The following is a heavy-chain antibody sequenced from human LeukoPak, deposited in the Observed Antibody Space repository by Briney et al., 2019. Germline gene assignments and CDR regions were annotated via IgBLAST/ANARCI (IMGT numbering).Heavy chain of an antibody. D-gene: IGHD3-10*01. CDR3: AKDLNYYGSGRALDY. Sequence: PGRSLRLSCAASGFTFSSYGMHWVRQAPGKGLEWVAVISYDGSNKYYADSVKGRFTISRDNSKNTLYLQMNSLRAEDTAVYYCAKDLNYYGSGRALDYWGQGTLVTVSS. J-gene: IGHJ4*02. CDR2: ISYDGSNK. CDR1: GFTFSSYG. V-gene: IGHV3-30*18.